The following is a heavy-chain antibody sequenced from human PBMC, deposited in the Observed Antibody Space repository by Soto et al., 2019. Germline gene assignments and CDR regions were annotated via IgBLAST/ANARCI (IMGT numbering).Heavy chain of an antibody. D-gene: IGHD4-17*01. V-gene: IGHV3-64*02. CDR2: ITSDGGTT. J-gene: IGHJ4*02. CDR3: AREPSLGDLDY. CDR1: GFTFSDYR. Sequence: GGSLRLSCTGTGFTFSDYRMHWVRQAPGKGLEYVSVITSDGGTTFYVDSVKGRFTISRDNSKNTLYLQMGSLRADDTAVYYCAREPSLGDLDYWGQGTLVTVSS.